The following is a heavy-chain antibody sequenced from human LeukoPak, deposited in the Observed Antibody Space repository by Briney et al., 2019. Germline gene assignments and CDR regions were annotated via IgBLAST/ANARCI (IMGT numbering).Heavy chain of an antibody. CDR3: ARAVSASTVYYFDY. J-gene: IGHJ4*02. Sequence: SETLSLTCIVSGGSISSDYWNWIRQPPGKGLEWIEYIYYSGSTNYNPSLKSRVTISVDTSKIQFSLKLSSVTAADTAVYYCARAVSASTVYYFDYWGQGTLVTVSS. D-gene: IGHD4-17*01. CDR2: IYYSGST. CDR1: GGSISSDY. V-gene: IGHV4-59*01.